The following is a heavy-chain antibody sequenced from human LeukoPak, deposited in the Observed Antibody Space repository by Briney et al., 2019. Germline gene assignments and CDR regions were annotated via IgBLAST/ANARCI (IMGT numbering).Heavy chain of an antibody. CDR1: GFTFSSYW. CDR2: VNSDGRVT. J-gene: IGHJ4*02. D-gene: IGHD3-22*01. CDR3: VRTLAYYYDSGGFDY. Sequence: GGCLRLSCAASGFTFSSYWTHWVRQGPGKGLVWVSRVNSDGRVTNYADSVKGRFTISRDNAKSTLYLQMNSLRAEDVALYYCVRTLAYYYDSGGFDYWGQGTLVTVSS. V-gene: IGHV3-74*01.